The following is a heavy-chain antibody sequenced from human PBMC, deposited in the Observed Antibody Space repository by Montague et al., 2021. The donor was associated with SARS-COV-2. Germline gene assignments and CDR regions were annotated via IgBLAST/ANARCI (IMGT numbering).Heavy chain of an antibody. J-gene: IGHJ6*03. D-gene: IGHD2-2*01. V-gene: IGHV4-39*01. CDR2: IYYSGSS. Sequence: SETLSLTCSVSGDSISHSSFYWGWIRQPPGKGLEWIGRIYYSGSSSYNPSLKSRVTISIDTSKNQFSLELSSVTAADTAVYYCARHTAFCTSTSCFQEPPLYCYMDVWGKGTTVTVPS. CDR1: GDSISHSSFY. CDR3: ARHTAFCTSTSCFQEPPLYCYMDV.